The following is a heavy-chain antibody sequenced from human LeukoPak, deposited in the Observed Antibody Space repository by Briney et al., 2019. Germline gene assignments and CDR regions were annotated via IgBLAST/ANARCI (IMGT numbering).Heavy chain of an antibody. CDR2: INAGNGNT. CDR3: ARLKYCTNGVCYAGFDY. CDR1: GYTFTSYA. V-gene: IGHV1-3*01. J-gene: IGHJ4*02. D-gene: IGHD2-8*01. Sequence: VASVKVSCKASGYTFTSYAMHWVRQAPGQRLEWMGWINAGNGNTKYSQKFQGRVTITRDTSASTAYMELSSLRSEDTAVYYCARLKYCTNGVCYAGFDYWGQGTLVTVSS.